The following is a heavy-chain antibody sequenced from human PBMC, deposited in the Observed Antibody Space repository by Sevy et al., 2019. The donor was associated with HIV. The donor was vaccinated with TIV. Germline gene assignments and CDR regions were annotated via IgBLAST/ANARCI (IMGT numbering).Heavy chain of an antibody. CDR2: FDPEDGET. D-gene: IGHD1-26*01. J-gene: IGHJ6*03. V-gene: IGHV1-24*01. CDR1: GYTLTELS. CDR3: ATAGRAVGYYYYMDV. Sequence: ASVKVSCKVSGYTLTELSMHWVRQAPGKGLEWMGGFDPEDGETIYAQKFQGRVTMTEDTSTDTAYMELGSLRSEDTAVYYCATAGRAVGYYYYMDVWGKGTTVTVSS.